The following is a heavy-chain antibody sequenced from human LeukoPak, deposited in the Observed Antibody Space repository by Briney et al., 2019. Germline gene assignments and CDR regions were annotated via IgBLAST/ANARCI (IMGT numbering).Heavy chain of an antibody. J-gene: IGHJ4*02. CDR2: IYYSGST. CDR3: ARGPRGSGYYLQFDY. Sequence: SETLSLTCTVSGGSISSSSYYWGWIRQPPGKGLEWIGSIYYSGSTYYNPSLKSRVTISVDTSKNQFSLKLSSVTAADTAVYYCARGPRGSGYYLQFDYWGQGTLVTVSS. D-gene: IGHD3-22*01. V-gene: IGHV4-39*01. CDR1: GGSISSSSYY.